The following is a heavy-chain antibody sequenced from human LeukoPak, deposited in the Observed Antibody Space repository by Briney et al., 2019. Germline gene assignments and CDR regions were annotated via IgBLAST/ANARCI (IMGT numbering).Heavy chain of an antibody. CDR1: GFTFSSYW. Sequence: GGSLRLSCAASGFTFSSYWMHWVRQTPGKGLVWASRINSDGSTTSYADSVKGRFTISRDNAKSTLYLQMNSLRAEDTAVYYCGGSGDYGDYWGQGSLVTVSS. J-gene: IGHJ4*02. V-gene: IGHV3-74*01. D-gene: IGHD3-22*01. CDR2: INSDGSTT. CDR3: GGSGDYGDY.